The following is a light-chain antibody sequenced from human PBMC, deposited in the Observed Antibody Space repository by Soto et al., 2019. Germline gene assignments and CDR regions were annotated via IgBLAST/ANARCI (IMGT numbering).Light chain of an antibody. CDR2: IAS. V-gene: IGKV1-9*01. CDR3: QHLDSYPLP. CDR1: QGISNS. Sequence: IQLTQSPSSLSASIGDRVNITCRASQGISNSLAWSQQKPGKAPKLLIYIASTLQNGVPPRFSRSGFGTDFTLTISILQPEDFETYCYQHLDSYPLPFGQGTRRE. J-gene: IGKJ5*01.